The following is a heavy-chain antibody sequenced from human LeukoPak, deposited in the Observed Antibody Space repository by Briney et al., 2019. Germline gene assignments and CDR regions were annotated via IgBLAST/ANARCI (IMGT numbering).Heavy chain of an antibody. Sequence: ASVKVSCKASGYTFTSYDISWVRQAPGQGLEWMGWISAYNGNTNYAQKLQGRVTMTTDTSTSTAYMELRSLRSDDTAVYYCARAQYYYDSSAPWGQGTLVTVSS. V-gene: IGHV1-18*01. CDR1: GYTFTSYD. CDR2: ISAYNGNT. D-gene: IGHD3-22*01. J-gene: IGHJ5*02. CDR3: ARAQYYYDSSAP.